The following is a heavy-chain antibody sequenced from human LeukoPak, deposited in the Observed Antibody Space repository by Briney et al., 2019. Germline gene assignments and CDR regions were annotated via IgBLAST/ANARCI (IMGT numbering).Heavy chain of an antibody. J-gene: IGHJ6*03. CDR3: AKGGSSTQLYYYYMDV. Sequence: GGSLRLSCAASGFTFSSYGMHWVRQAPGKGLEWVAFIRYDGSNKYYADSVKGRFTISRDNSKNTLYLQMNSLRAEDTAVYYCAKGGSSTQLYYYYMDVWGKGTTVTVSS. V-gene: IGHV3-30*02. CDR2: IRYDGSNK. D-gene: IGHD2-2*01. CDR1: GFTFSSYG.